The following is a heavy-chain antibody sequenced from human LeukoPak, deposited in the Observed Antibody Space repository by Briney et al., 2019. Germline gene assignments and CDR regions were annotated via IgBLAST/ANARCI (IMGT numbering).Heavy chain of an antibody. D-gene: IGHD4-17*01. V-gene: IGHV4-34*01. Sequence: PSETLSLTCAVNGGSFSDNYWSRIRQPPGKGLEWIGEINHSGSTNYSPSLRSRVTISVDTSKNQFSLNLRSVTAADTAVYYCASPTTVTTSAYRAFDIWGQGTMVTVSA. J-gene: IGHJ3*02. CDR2: INHSGST. CDR1: GGSFSDNY. CDR3: ASPTTVTTSAYRAFDI.